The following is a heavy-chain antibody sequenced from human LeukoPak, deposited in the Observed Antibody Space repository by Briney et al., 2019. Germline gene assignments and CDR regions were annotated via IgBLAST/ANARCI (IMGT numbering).Heavy chain of an antibody. CDR3: ARGFMVRGVITLYYFDY. V-gene: IGHV1-24*01. Sequence: ASVKVSCKVSGYTLTELSMHWVRQAPGKGLEWMGGFDPEDGETIYAQKFQGRVTMTRNTSISTAYMELSSLRSEDTAVYYCARGFMVRGVITLYYFDYWGQGTLVTVSS. CDR2: FDPEDGET. CDR1: GYTLTELS. D-gene: IGHD3-10*01. J-gene: IGHJ4*02.